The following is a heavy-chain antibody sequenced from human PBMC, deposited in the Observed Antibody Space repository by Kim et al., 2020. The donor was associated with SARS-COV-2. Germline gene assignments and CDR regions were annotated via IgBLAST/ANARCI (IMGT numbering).Heavy chain of an antibody. Sequence: ASVKVSCKASGYTFTSYYMHWVRQAPGQGLEWMGIINPSGGSTSYAQKFQGRVTMTRDTSTSTVYMELSSLRSEDTAVYYCARVSRAGGTTDFWSGYSYYYYGMDVWGQGTTVTVSS. J-gene: IGHJ6*02. CDR2: INPSGGST. V-gene: IGHV1-46*01. D-gene: IGHD3-3*01. CDR1: GYTFTSYY. CDR3: ARVSRAGGTTDFWSGYSYYYYGMDV.